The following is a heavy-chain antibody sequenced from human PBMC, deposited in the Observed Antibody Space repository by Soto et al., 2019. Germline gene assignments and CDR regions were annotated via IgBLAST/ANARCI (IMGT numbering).Heavy chain of an antibody. V-gene: IGHV3-21*01. CDR1: GFTFSSYS. CDR2: VSSSSSYI. J-gene: IGHJ6*04. D-gene: IGHD2-15*01. CDR3: ARPVAATVDNV. Sequence: PGGSLRLSCAASGFTFSSYSMNWVRQAPGKGLEWVSSVSSSSSYIYYADSVKGRFTISRDNAKNSLYLQMNSLRAEDTAVYYCARPVAATVDNVWGKGTTVTVSS.